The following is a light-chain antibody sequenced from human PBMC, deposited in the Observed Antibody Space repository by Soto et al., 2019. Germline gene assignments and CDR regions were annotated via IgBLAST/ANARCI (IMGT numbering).Light chain of an antibody. CDR3: VLRTPTGVAV. J-gene: IGLJ2*01. V-gene: IGLV8-61*01. CDR1: SGSVSTSYY. Sequence: QAVVTQEPSFSVSPGGTVTLTCGLSSGSVSTSYYPSWYQQTPGQSPRTLIYNTNSRSSGVPDRFSGSILGSKAALTITGAQTDDESDYYCVLRTPTGVAVFGGGTKLTV. CDR2: NTN.